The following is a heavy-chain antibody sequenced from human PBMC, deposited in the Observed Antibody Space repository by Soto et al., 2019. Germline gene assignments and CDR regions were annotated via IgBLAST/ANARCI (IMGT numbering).Heavy chain of an antibody. CDR1: GGSISSYY. V-gene: IGHV4-59*01. D-gene: IGHD3-22*01. J-gene: IGHJ4*02. Sequence: PSETLSLTCTVSGGSISSYYWSWIRQPPGKGLEWIGYIYYSGSTNYNPSLKSRVTISVDTSKNQFSLKLSSVTAADTAVYYCASTDYYDSSGHFDYWGQGTLVTVSS. CDR2: IYYSGST. CDR3: ASTDYYDSSGHFDY.